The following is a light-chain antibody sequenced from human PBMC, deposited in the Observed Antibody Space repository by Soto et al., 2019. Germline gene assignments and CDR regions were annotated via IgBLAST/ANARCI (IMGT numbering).Light chain of an antibody. V-gene: IGKV3-20*01. J-gene: IGKJ3*01. CDR1: QSVSSSY. CDR3: QQYCSSFT. Sequence: EIVLTQSPGTLSLSPGERATLSCRASQSVSSSYLAWYQQKPGQAPRLLIYGASSRATGIPDRFSGSGSGTDFTLTISRLEPEDFAVYYCQQYCSSFTFGPGNNVDIK. CDR2: GAS.